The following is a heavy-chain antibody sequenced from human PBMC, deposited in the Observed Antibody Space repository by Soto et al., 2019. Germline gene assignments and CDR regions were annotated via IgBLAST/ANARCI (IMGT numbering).Heavy chain of an antibody. CDR2: ISSSSSYI. CDR1: GFTFSSYS. J-gene: IGHJ6*02. D-gene: IGHD1-20*01. CDR3: ARVRGYNWNRNYYYYYYGMDV. V-gene: IGHV3-21*01. Sequence: GGSLRLSCAASGFTFSSYSMNWVRQAPGKGLEWVSSISSSSSYIYYADSVKGRFTISRDNAKNSLYLQMNSLRAEDTAVYYCARVRGYNWNRNYYYYYYGMDVWGQGTTVTVSS.